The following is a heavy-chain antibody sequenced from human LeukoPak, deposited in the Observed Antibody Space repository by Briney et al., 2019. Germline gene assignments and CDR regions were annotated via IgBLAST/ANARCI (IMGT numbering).Heavy chain of an antibody. Sequence: SETLSLTCTVSGGSISSHYWSWIRQPPGKGLEWIGYIYYSGSTNYNPSLKSRVTISVDTSKNQFSLKLSSVTAADTAVYYCARVEIAARPSYYYYYIDVWGKGTTVTVSS. J-gene: IGHJ6*03. CDR1: GGSISSHY. D-gene: IGHD6-6*01. V-gene: IGHV4-59*11. CDR3: ARVEIAARPSYYYYYIDV. CDR2: IYYSGST.